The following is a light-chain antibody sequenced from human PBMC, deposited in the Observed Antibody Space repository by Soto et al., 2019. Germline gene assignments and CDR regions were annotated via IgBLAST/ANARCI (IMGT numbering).Light chain of an antibody. J-gene: IGLJ2*01. Sequence: QSALTQPPSASGSPGQSVTISCTGTSSDVGRYNYVSWYQQHPGKAPKLMIYEVNNRPSGVSIRFSGSKSGNTASLTISGLQAEDEADYYCSSYTSRITVLFGGGTKLTVL. V-gene: IGLV2-14*01. CDR3: SSYTSRITVL. CDR2: EVN. CDR1: SSDVGRYNY.